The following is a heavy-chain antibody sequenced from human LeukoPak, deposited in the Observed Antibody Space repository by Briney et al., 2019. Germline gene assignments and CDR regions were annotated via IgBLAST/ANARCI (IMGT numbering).Heavy chain of an antibody. CDR3: ARRKTYYYGSGSATIDY. Sequence: SETLSLTSAVYGGSFSGYYWSWIRQPPGKGLEWIGEINHSGSTNYNPSLKSRVTISVDTSKNQFSLKLSSVTAADTAVYYCARRKTYYYGSGSATIDYWGQGTLVTVSS. CDR1: GGSFSGYY. V-gene: IGHV4-34*01. J-gene: IGHJ4*02. CDR2: INHSGST. D-gene: IGHD3-10*01.